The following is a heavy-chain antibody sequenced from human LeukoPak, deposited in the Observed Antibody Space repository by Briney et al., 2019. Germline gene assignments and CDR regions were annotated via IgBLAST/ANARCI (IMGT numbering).Heavy chain of an antibody. Sequence: ASVKVSCKASGYTFTSYDINWVRQATGQGLEWMGWMNPNSGNTGYAQKFQGRVTMTRNTSISTAYMELSSLRSEDTAVYYCARGKIPERRVLRFLEWLLRRNWFDPWGQGTLVTVSS. V-gene: IGHV1-8*01. D-gene: IGHD3-3*01. CDR3: ARGKIPERRVLRFLEWLLRRNWFDP. CDR2: MNPNSGNT. CDR1: GYTFTSYD. J-gene: IGHJ5*02.